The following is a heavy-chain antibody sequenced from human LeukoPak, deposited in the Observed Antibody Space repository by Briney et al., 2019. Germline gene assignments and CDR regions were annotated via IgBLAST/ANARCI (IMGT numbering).Heavy chain of an antibody. CDR1: GYTLTELS. CDR3: ATSWFGGISGYEFGMDV. J-gene: IGHJ6*04. CDR2: FDLEDGET. D-gene: IGHD5-12*01. Sequence: ASVKVFCKVSGYTLTELSMHWGRQAPGKELEWMGGFDLEDGETIYAQKFQGRVTMTEDTSTDTAYMDLSSLRSEDTAVYYCATSWFGGISGYEFGMDVWGKGTTVAVSS. V-gene: IGHV1-24*01.